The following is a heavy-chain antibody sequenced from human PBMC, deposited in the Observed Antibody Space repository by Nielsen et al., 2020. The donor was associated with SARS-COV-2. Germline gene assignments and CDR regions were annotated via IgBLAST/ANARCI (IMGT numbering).Heavy chain of an antibody. Sequence: VRQAPGKGLEWVAVISYDGSNKYYADSVKGRFTISRDNAKNSLYLQMDSLTVDDTAVYHCTRGLSSSSSWGQGTLVTVSS. D-gene: IGHD6-6*01. CDR2: ISYDGSNK. V-gene: IGHV3-30*04. CDR3: TRGLSSSSS. J-gene: IGHJ5*02.